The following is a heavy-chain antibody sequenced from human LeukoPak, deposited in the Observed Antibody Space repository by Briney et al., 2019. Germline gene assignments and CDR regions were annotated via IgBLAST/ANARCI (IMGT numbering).Heavy chain of an antibody. CDR1: GGSISSYY. CDR3: ARASDYVWGSYRSYYFDY. D-gene: IGHD3-16*02. V-gene: IGHV4-59*13. J-gene: IGHJ4*02. Sequence: SETLSLTCTVSGGSISSYYWSWIRQPPGKGLEWIGYIYYSGSTNYSPSLKSRVTISLDTSKNQFSLKLSSVTAADTAVYYCARASDYVWGSYRSYYFDYWGQGTLVTVSS. CDR2: IYYSGST.